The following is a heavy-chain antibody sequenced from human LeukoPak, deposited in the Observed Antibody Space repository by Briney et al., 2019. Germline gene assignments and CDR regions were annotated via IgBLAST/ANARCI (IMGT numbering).Heavy chain of an antibody. D-gene: IGHD5-12*01. V-gene: IGHV3-7*01. CDR2: IKQDGSEK. J-gene: IGHJ4*02. CDR3: ARSPRLGYDYFDY. CDR1: GFTFSSYW. Sequence: PGGSLRLSCVASGFTFSSYWMSWVRQAPGKGLEWVANIKQDGSEKYYVDSVKGRFTISRDNAKNSLYLQMNSLRAEDTAVYYCARSPRLGYDYFDYWGQGTLVTVSS.